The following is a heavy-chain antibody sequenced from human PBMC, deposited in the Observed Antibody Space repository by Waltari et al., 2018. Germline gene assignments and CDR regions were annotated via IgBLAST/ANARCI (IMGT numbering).Heavy chain of an antibody. D-gene: IGHD2-2*01. V-gene: IGHV4-4*02. CDR1: GDSVRGQYW. CDR3: AGDRAIGLFFDY. J-gene: IGHJ4*02. Sequence: QVKMQESGQGLVKPSGTLSFTCAVSGDSVRGQYWRSWVRQSPAKGLEWIGQVHHSGKNHYIPSIQSRVTISVDSPKNHFSLTLKSVTAADTAVYYCAGDRAIGLFFDYWGRGTLVTVSS. CDR2: VHHSGKN.